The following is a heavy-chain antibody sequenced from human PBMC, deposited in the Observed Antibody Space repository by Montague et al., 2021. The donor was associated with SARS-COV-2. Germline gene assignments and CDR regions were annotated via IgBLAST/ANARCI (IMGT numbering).Heavy chain of an antibody. D-gene: IGHD5-12*01. CDR2: IYHSGST. V-gene: IGHV4-4*02. CDR3: VYRDYYYYYGMDV. Sequence: SETLSLTCAVSGGSISSSNWWSWVHQPPGKGLEWIGEIYHSGSTNYNPSLKSRVTISVDKSKNQFSLKLSSVTAADTAVYYCVYRDYYYYYGMDVWGQGTTVTVSS. CDR1: GGSISSSNW. J-gene: IGHJ6*02.